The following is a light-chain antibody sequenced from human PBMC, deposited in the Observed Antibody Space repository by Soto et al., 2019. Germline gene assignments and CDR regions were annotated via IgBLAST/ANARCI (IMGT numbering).Light chain of an antibody. J-gene: IGKJ1*01. CDR1: HSVSSS. Sequence: EIVLTQSPGTLSLSPGESATLSCRASHSVSSSLAWYQQKPGQTPRLLIYGASTRDTGVPARFSGSGSGTEFTLTIGSLQSEDSAVYYCQHYNTWPWTAGQGNTVDIK. CDR2: GAS. V-gene: IGKV3-15*01. CDR3: QHYNTWPWT.